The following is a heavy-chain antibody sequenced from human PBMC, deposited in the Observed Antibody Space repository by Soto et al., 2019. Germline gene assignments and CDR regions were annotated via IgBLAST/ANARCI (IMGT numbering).Heavy chain of an antibody. V-gene: IGHV3-21*04. Sequence: PGGSLRLSCVGSGFTFNNYGINWVRQAPGKGLEWVSTVSKSDYTYYSDSVKGRFTISRDNAKNTVSLQMNTLRAEDTAVHYCAREDSIIIPAVSDFWGQGTLVTVSS. D-gene: IGHD2-2*01. J-gene: IGHJ4*02. CDR2: VSKSDYT. CDR1: GFTFNNYG. CDR3: AREDSIIIPAVSDF.